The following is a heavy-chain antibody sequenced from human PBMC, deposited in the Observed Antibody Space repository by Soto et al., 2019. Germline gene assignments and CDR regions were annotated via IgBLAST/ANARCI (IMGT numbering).Heavy chain of an antibody. Sequence: PSEPLSLTVTVSGSAITTTGYYWSGICPHPGKGREGRWYIYSSVSTYYHPSLTSRVTISVDTSKNQFSLKLSSVIAADTAVYYCARAGYYGSGPTMDVWGQGTTVTVSS. CDR1: GSAITTTGYY. CDR3: ARAGYYGSGPTMDV. CDR2: IYSSVST. V-gene: IGHV4-31*03. J-gene: IGHJ6*02. D-gene: IGHD3-10*01.